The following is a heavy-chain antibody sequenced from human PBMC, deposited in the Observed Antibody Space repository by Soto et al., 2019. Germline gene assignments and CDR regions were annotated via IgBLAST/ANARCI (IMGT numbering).Heavy chain of an antibody. CDR2: IYYSGST. V-gene: IGHV4-31*03. J-gene: IGHJ6*02. CDR3: ARSSASLGPYYYYGMDV. CDR1: GGSISSGGYY. Sequence: SETLSLTCTVSGGSISSGGYYWSWIRQHPGKGLEWIGYIYYSGSTYYNPSLKSRVTISVDTSKNQFSLKLSSVTAADTAVYYCARSSASLGPYYYYGMDVWGQGTTVTVSS.